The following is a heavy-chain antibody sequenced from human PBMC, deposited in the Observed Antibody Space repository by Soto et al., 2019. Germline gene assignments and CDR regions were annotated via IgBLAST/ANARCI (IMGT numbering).Heavy chain of an antibody. Sequence: EVLVSESGGGLVQPGGPLRLSCAASGFTIANSAMAWVRQAPGQGLEWVSAMDGGSTNTHYADSVQGRFTISRDTSKISLFLQMDSLRADDTALYYCAKDIWGYSFDLWGRGTLVTVSS. CDR3: AKDIWGYSFDL. CDR2: MDGGSTNT. J-gene: IGHJ2*01. CDR1: GFTIANSA. D-gene: IGHD3-16*01. V-gene: IGHV3-23*01.